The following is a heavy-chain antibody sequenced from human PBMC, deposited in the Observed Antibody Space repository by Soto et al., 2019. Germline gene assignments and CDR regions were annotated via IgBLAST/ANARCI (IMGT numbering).Heavy chain of an antibody. Sequence: QVQLVQSGAEVKRPGASVKVFCKASGYTFTTHTMHWVRQAPGQGLEWMGWMNGGNGNTKYSKKFQGRVTFTRDTLASTAYMELSSLRYADTAVYYCTRLENDYWGQGPLVTVS. J-gene: IGHJ4*02. V-gene: IGHV1-3*01. CDR3: TRLENDY. CDR2: MNGGNGNT. CDR1: GYTFTTHT.